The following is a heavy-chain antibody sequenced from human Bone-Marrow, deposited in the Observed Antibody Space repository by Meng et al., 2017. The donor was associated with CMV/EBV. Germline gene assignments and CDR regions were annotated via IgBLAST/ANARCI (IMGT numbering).Heavy chain of an antibody. V-gene: IGHV4-39*07. Sequence: LETLSLTCTVSGGSISSSSYYWGWIRQPPGKGLEWIGEIYHSGSTNYNPSLKSRVTISVDTSKKQFSLNLSSVTAADTAVYYCARGRYSSSWFDYWGQGTRVTGSS. D-gene: IGHD6-6*01. CDR2: IYHSGST. CDR1: GGSISSSSYY. CDR3: ARGRYSSSWFDY. J-gene: IGHJ4*02.